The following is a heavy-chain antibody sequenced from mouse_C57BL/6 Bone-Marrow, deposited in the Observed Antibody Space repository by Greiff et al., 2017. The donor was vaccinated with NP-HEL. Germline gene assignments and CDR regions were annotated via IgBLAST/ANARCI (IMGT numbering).Heavy chain of an antibody. D-gene: IGHD2-1*01. CDR3: ARVYYGNYVDYYAMDY. CDR1: GFTFSSYG. V-gene: IGHV5-6*01. Sequence: EVQLVESGGDLVKPGGSLKLSCAASGFTFSSYGMSWVRQTPDKRLEWVATISSGGSYTYYPDSVKGRFTISRDNAKNTLYLQMSSLKSEDTAMYYCARVYYGNYVDYYAMDYWGQGTSVTVSS. CDR2: ISSGGSYT. J-gene: IGHJ4*01.